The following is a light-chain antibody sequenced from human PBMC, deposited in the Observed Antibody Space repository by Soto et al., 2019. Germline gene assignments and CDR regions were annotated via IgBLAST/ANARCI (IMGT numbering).Light chain of an antibody. Sequence: EIALTQSPATLSFSPGESAPLSCRASQSVSSSYLAWYQQKHGQAHRLPIYGAYSRATGIPDRFSGGGSGTDLTITISRLEPEDFEVYYCQQYGSSPRTFGQGTKG. CDR1: QSVSSSY. V-gene: IGKV3-20*01. CDR2: GAY. CDR3: QQYGSSPRT. J-gene: IGKJ1*01.